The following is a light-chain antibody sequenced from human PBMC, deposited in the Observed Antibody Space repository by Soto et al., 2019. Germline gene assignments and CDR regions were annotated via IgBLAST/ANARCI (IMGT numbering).Light chain of an antibody. CDR1: QTIDNT. CDR3: QQYSSSPIT. Sequence: EIVMTQSPATLSLSPGERATLSCRASQTIDNTLAWYQRKPGQAPRLLIYDASTRATGVPARFSGSGSGTDFSLTISRLDPEDFAVYYCQQYSSSPITFGQGTRLEIK. CDR2: DAS. J-gene: IGKJ5*01. V-gene: IGKV3-15*01.